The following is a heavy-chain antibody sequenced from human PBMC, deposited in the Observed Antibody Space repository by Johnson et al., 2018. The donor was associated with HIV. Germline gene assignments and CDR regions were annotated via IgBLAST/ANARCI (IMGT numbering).Heavy chain of an antibody. D-gene: IGHD6-13*01. CDR1: GFTFSSYG. CDR2: IRYDGSNK. CDR3: AKVRRGSSWYIAFDI. J-gene: IGHJ3*02. Sequence: QVQLVESGGGVVQPGGSLRLSCAASGFTFSSYGMHWVRQAPGKGLEWVAFIRYDGSNKSYADSVKGRFTISRDNSKNTLYLQMNSLRAEDTAVYYCAKVRRGSSWYIAFDIWGQGTMVTVSS. V-gene: IGHV3-30*02.